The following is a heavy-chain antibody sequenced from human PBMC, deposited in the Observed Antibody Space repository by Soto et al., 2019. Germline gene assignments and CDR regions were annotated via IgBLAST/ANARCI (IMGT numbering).Heavy chain of an antibody. CDR3: VRFWPPPYSDALTDYTDAFDY. J-gene: IGHJ4*01. V-gene: IGHV4-59*01. CDR1: AGTIRSYC. Sequence: SETKCVTSTVAAGTIRSYCWRWIRKTPGRGLEWIGYISYSGSTNYNPSLKSRVTISVDTSKNQFSLKLSSVTAADTAVYYCVRFWPPPYSDALTDYTDAFDYWGHGTLVTVSS. CDR2: ISYSGST. D-gene: IGHD3-9*01.